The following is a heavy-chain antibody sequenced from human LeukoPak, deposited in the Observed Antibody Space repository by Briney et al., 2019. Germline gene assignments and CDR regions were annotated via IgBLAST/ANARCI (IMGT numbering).Heavy chain of an antibody. CDR1: GFSVTNNY. V-gene: IGHV3-53*01. J-gene: IGHJ4*02. CDR3: ARGDGYNFFDY. D-gene: IGHD5-24*01. Sequence: GGSLRLSCAVSGFSVTNNYMSWVRQAPGKGLEWVSVFYVGGAAYYAASVKGRFTISRDNSENTLYLQMKSLRAEDTAVYYCARGDGYNFFDYWGQGILVTVSS. CDR2: FYVGGAA.